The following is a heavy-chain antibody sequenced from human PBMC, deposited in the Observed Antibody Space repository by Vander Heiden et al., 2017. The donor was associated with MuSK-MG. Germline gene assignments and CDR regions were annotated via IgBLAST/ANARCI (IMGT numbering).Heavy chain of an antibody. CDR2: ISSSSSYT. V-gene: IGHV3-11*06. Sequence: QVQLVESGGGLVKPGGSLRLSCAASGFTFSDYYMGWIRQAPGKGLEWVSYISSSSSYTNYADSVKGRFTISRDNAKNSLYLQMNSLRAEDTAVYYCARYTLGDYYYYYGMDVWGQGTTVTVSS. J-gene: IGHJ6*02. CDR3: ARYTLGDYYYYYGMDV. CDR1: GFTFSDYY. D-gene: IGHD2-15*01.